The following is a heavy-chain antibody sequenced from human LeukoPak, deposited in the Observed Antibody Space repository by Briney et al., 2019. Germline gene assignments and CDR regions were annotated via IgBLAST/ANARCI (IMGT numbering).Heavy chain of an antibody. CDR3: VAGDWGARDSFDL. V-gene: IGHV3-7*01. J-gene: IGHJ3*01. Sequence: GGSLRLSRAPSGFTVSIYWMSWVRQAPGKGLECLSNINQDGSQKYYVDSVKGRFTISRDNAKNSFFLQMSSLRAEDTSVYYCVAGDWGARDSFDLWGRGTMVTVSS. D-gene: IGHD2-21*02. CDR1: GFTVSIYW. CDR2: INQDGSQK.